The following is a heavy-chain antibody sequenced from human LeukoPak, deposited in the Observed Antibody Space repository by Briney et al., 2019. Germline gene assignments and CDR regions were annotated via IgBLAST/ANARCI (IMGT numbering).Heavy chain of an antibody. CDR1: GGTFSSYA. J-gene: IGHJ5*02. CDR2: IIPIFGTA. Sequence: SVKVSCKASGGTFSSYAISWVRQAPGQGLEWMGGIIPIFGTANYAQKFQGRVTITADESTSTAYMELSSLRSKDTAVYYCARALRYPGGWFDPWGQGTLVTVSS. D-gene: IGHD3-9*01. V-gene: IGHV1-69*13. CDR3: ARALRYPGGWFDP.